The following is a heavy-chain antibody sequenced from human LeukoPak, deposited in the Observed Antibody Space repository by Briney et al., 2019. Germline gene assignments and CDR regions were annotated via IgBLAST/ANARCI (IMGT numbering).Heavy chain of an antibody. CDR3: ARGPSIAVAGTRLDY. CDR2: INTNSGGT. J-gene: IGHJ4*02. D-gene: IGHD6-19*01. V-gene: IGHV1-2*02. Sequence: ASVRVSSTASVYTFTVYYMHWVRHAPGQGLVWMGWINTNSGGTNYAQKCQGGVTMTRDTSISTAYMELSRLRSDDTAVYYCARGPSIAVAGTRLDYWGEGSLVTVSS. CDR1: VYTFTVYY.